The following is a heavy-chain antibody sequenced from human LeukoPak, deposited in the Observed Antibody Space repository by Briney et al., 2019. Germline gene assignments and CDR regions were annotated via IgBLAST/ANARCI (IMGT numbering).Heavy chain of an antibody. CDR2: TYSDVNT. CDR3: ARKNDIFNAAFDI. D-gene: IGHD1-1*01. CDR1: GFTVSSNY. J-gene: IGHJ3*02. V-gene: IGHV3-53*01. Sequence: EPGGSLRLSCAASGFTVSSNYMSWVRQAPGKGLEWVSITYSDVNTNYADSVKGRFTISRDNSKNTLSLQMNSLRAEDTAVYYCARKNDIFNAAFDIWGQGTVVTVSS.